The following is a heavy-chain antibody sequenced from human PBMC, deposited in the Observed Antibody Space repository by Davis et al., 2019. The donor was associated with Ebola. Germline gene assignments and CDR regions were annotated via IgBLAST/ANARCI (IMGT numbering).Heavy chain of an antibody. CDR2: IYSGGST. CDR3: GGLYGGNHIDY. Sequence: MPSETLSLTCTVSGCSISTGDFYWTCIRQPPGRGLEWIGYIYSGGSTYYNPSRQSRVIISIDTSKNQFSLKVSSVTAADTAVYYCGGLYGGNHIDYWGKGTLVTVSS. J-gene: IGHJ4*02. V-gene: IGHV4-30-4*01. D-gene: IGHD4-23*01. CDR1: GCSISTGDFY.